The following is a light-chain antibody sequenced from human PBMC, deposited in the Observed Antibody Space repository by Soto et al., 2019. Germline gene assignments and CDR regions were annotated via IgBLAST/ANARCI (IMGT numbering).Light chain of an antibody. CDR3: QQSGSSFYT. CDR1: QSVSSAY. J-gene: IGKJ2*01. CDR2: GAS. Sequence: EIELTQSPGTLSLSPGERATRSCRASQSVSSAYLAWYQQIPGRAPRLLIYGASSRATGIPDRFSGSGSGTDFTLTISGLEPEDFAVYYCQQSGSSFYTFGQGTKLEIK. V-gene: IGKV3-20*01.